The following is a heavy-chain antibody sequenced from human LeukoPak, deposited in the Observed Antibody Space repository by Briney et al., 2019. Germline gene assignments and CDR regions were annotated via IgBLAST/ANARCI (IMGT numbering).Heavy chain of an antibody. D-gene: IGHD6-13*01. CDR3: AKDLASIAAAGTFFDY. CDR2: ISGSGGST. CDR1: GFTFSSYA. J-gene: IGHJ4*02. Sequence: PGGSLRLSCAASGFTFSSYAMSWVRQAPGKGLEWVSAISGSGGSTYYADSVKGRFTISRGNSKNTLYLQMNSLRAEDTAVYYCAKDLASIAAAGTFFDYWGQGTLVTVSS. V-gene: IGHV3-23*01.